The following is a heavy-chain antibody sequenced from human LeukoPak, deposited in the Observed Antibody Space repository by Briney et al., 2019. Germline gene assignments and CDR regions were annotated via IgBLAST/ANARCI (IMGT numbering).Heavy chain of an antibody. V-gene: IGHV3-21*01. D-gene: IGHD3-16*01. Sequence: GSLRLSCAASGFTFSSYSMNWVRQAPGKGLEWVSSISSSSSYIYYADSVKGRSTISRDNAKNSLYLQMNSLRAEDTAVYYCARDRGGTAYFDYWGQGTLVTVSS. CDR3: ARDRGGTAYFDY. CDR2: ISSSSSYI. J-gene: IGHJ4*02. CDR1: GFTFSSYS.